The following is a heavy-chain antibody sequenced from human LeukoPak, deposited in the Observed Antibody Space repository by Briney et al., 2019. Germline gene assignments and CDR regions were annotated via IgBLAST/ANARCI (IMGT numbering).Heavy chain of an antibody. V-gene: IGHV3-53*01. CDR2: IYSGEST. CDR3: ARDGHGNTYYYDINGYPVHAFDI. D-gene: IGHD3-22*01. Sequence: GGSLRLSCAASGFTVSSHYMNWVRQAPGKGLEWVSVIYSGESTYYADSVKGRFTISRDNSKNTLYLQMNSLRAEDTAVYYCARDGHGNTYYYDINGYPVHAFDIWGQGTMVTVSS. CDR1: GFTVSSHY. J-gene: IGHJ3*02.